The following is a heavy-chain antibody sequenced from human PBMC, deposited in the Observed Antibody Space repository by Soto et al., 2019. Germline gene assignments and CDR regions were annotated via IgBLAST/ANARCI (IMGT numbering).Heavy chain of an antibody. CDR2: ISAYNGNT. D-gene: IGHD3-22*01. CDR1: GYTFTSYG. V-gene: IGHV1-18*01. CDR3: ARVGVGSGYYYSGAFDI. Sequence: GASVKVSCTASGYTFTSYGISWVRQAPGQGLEWMGWISAYNGNTNYAQKLQGRVTMTTDTSTSTAYMELRSLRSDDTAVYYCARVGVGSGYYYSGAFDIWGQGTMVTVSS. J-gene: IGHJ3*02.